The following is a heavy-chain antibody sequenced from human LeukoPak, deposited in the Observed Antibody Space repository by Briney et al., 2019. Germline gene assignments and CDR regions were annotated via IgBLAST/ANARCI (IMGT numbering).Heavy chain of an antibody. CDR3: ARDGHRRYHYDSSGREDAFDM. Sequence: ASVKVSCKASGHTFTNYGISWVRQAPGQGLEWMGWIGGFIGYTNYAQKLQGRVTMTTDTSTSTAYMEVRSLRSDDTAVYYCARDGHRRYHYDSSGREDAFDMWGQGTMVTVSS. J-gene: IGHJ3*02. CDR2: IGGFIGYT. CDR1: GHTFTNYG. D-gene: IGHD3-22*01. V-gene: IGHV1-18*01.